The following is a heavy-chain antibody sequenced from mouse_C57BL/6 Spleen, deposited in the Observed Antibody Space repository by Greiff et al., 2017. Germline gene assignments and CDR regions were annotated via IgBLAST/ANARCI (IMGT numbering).Heavy chain of an antibody. CDR2: IYPGDGDT. D-gene: IGHD4-1*01. CDR1: GYAFSSYW. V-gene: IGHV1-80*01. J-gene: IGHJ1*03. Sequence: QVQLKQSGAELVKPGASVKISCKASGYAFSSYWMNWVKQRPGKGLEWIGQIYPGDGDTNYNGKFKGKATLTADKSSSTAYMQLSSLTSENSAVYCGARAITGTGYFDVWGTGTTVTVSS. CDR3: ARAITGTGYFDV.